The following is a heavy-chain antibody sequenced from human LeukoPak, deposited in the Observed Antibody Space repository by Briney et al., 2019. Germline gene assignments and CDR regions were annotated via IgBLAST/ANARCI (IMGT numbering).Heavy chain of an antibody. CDR2: IYYSGST. Sequence: SETLSLTCTVSGGSISSYYWSWIRQPPGKGLEWMGHIYYSGSTNYNPSLKSRVTISVDTSKNQFSLKLTSVTAADTAMYYCARTYSSNWYSGFDPWGQGTLVTVSS. CDR3: ARTYSSNWYSGFDP. D-gene: IGHD6-13*01. V-gene: IGHV4-59*01. CDR1: GGSISSYY. J-gene: IGHJ5*02.